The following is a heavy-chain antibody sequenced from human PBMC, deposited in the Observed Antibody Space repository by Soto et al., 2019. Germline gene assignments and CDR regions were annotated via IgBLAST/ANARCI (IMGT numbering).Heavy chain of an antibody. CDR3: ARGEYCSGGSCYPPYYYYYYYMDV. CDR1: GGSISSSSYY. Sequence: SETLSLTCTVSGGSISSSSYYWGWIRQPPGKGLEWIGSIYYSGSTYYNPSLKSRVTISVDTSKNQFSLKLSSVTAADTAVYYCARGEYCSGGSCYPPYYYYYYYMDVWGKGTTVTVSS. J-gene: IGHJ6*03. D-gene: IGHD2-15*01. V-gene: IGHV4-39*01. CDR2: IYYSGST.